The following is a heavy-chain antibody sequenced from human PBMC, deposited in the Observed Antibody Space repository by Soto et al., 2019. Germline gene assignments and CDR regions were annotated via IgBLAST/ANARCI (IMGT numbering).Heavy chain of an antibody. CDR2: INHIGNT. D-gene: IGHD1-26*01. CDR3: ARHHVLGRTIAGAAEF. J-gene: IGHJ4*02. Sequence: QVQLQQWGAGLLKPSETLSLTCAVYGKSLSGYYWSWIRQPPGKALECIGEINHIGNTNYNPSLKSRVTISVDTSKNQLFLNLSSVTAADTAMYYCARHHVLGRTIAGAAEFWGQGTLVTVSS. CDR1: GKSLSGYY. V-gene: IGHV4-34*01.